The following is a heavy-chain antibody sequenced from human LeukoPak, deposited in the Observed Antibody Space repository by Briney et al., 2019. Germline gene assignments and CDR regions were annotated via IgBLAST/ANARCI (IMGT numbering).Heavy chain of an antibody. CDR3: ARVSGYSSGWYDY. D-gene: IGHD6-19*01. Sequence: GGALRLSCAASGFTFSSYSMNWVRHAPRKGLEWVSSMMSSSSYIYYADSVKGRFTISRDNAKNSLYLQMNSLRAEDTAVYYCARVSGYSSGWYDYWGQGTLVTVSS. CDR1: GFTFSSYS. CDR2: MMSSSSYI. V-gene: IGHV3-21*01. J-gene: IGHJ4*02.